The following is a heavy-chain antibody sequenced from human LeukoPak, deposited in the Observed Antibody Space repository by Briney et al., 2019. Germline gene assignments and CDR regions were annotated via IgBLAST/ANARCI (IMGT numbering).Heavy chain of an antibody. J-gene: IGHJ4*02. V-gene: IGHV1-69*06. CDR3: ARDNDSRAPPHFDY. Sequence: SVKVSCKASGGTFSNYAISWVRQAPGQRLEWMGGIIPIFGTANYAQNFRGRVTITADKSTRTAYMGLSSLRSEATAVYYCARDNDSRAPPHFDYWGQGTLVTVSS. CDR2: IIPIFGTA. CDR1: GGTFSNYA. D-gene: IGHD3-16*01.